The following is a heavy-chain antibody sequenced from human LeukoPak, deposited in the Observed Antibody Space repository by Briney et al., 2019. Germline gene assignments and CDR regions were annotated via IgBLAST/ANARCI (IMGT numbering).Heavy chain of an antibody. CDR3: ARLGYCSSTACYLYSINWFDT. J-gene: IGHJ5*02. D-gene: IGHD2-2*01. CDR2: TYYSGTT. V-gene: IGHV4-39*01. Sequence: SETLSLTCTVSGDSITSSDYYLGWIRQPPGKGLEWIVTTYYSGTTSYNPSLKSRVTISVDTSKNQFSLKLSSVTAADTAVYYCARLGYCSSTACYLYSINWFDTWGQGTLVTVSS. CDR1: GDSITSSDYY.